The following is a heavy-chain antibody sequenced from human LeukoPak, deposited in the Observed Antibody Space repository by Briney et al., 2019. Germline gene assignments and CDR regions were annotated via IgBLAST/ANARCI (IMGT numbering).Heavy chain of an antibody. Sequence: GGSLRLSCAASGFNFNTYAMHWVRQTPGEGLEYVSGISSDGGETYYANSVKGRFTISRDNSRNTLYLQMGSLRAEDMAVYYCGRDRSHSPTNWSDPWGQGTLVTVSS. CDR2: ISSDGGET. J-gene: IGHJ5*02. CDR1: GFNFNTYA. V-gene: IGHV3-64*01. CDR3: GRDRSHSPTNWSDP. D-gene: IGHD2-15*01.